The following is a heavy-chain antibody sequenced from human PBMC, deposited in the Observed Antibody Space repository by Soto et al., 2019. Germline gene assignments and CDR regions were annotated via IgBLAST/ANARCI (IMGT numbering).Heavy chain of an antibody. Sequence: GGSLRLSCAASGFTFDAFSLHWVRQAPGKGLEWVCLINWDGTTTYYADSVRGRFTVSRDNGKNSLYLQMNSLRPEDTAFYYCAKEMSTIYFDSWGQGALVTVSS. J-gene: IGHJ4*02. V-gene: IGHV3-43*01. CDR1: GFTFDAFS. CDR3: AKEMSTIYFDS. CDR2: INWDGTTT. D-gene: IGHD1-1*01.